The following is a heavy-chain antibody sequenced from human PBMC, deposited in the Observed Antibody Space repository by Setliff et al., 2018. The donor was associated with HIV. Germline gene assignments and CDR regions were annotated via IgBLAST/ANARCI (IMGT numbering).Heavy chain of an antibody. CDR3: VRAVPSVAVAAPRWLDP. CDR2: IQSGGII. J-gene: IGHJ5*02. V-gene: IGHV3-23*01. CDR1: GLTLSNSA. D-gene: IGHD6-19*01. Sequence: PGESLKISCAASGLTLSNSAMTWVRQKPWRGLEWVSLIQSGGIIYYADSVKGRFTISRDNSNNTLSLQMSSLRAEDTAIYYCVRAVPSVAVAAPRWLDPWGQGTLVTVSS.